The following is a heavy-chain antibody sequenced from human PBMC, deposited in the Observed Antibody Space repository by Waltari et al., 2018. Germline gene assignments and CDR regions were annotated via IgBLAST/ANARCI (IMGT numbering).Heavy chain of an antibody. CDR3: TTEDRAKLRRGATDGFDY. CDR2: ISYDGSNK. D-gene: IGHD1-26*01. Sequence: GVVQPGRSLRLSCSASGFTFSSYAMHWVRQAPGKGLEWVAVISYDGSNKYYAYSAKGGFTSSRDNDKNTQYLQMNSLKTEDTAVYYCTTEDRAKLRRGATDGFDYWGQGTLVTVSS. CDR1: GFTFSSYA. V-gene: IGHV3-30-3*01. J-gene: IGHJ4*02.